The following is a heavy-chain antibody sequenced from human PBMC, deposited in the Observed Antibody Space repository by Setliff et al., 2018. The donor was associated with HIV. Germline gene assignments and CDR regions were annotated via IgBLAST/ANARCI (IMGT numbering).Heavy chain of an antibody. CDR2: ISRGGRTK. J-gene: IGHJ2*01. Sequence: SDYYMSWIRQAPGKGLEWISYISRGGRTKYYADSVKGRFTISRDNAKNSLYLQMNSLRAEDTTIYYCARVPVMATITYWYFDLWGRGTLVTVSS. V-gene: IGHV3-11*04. CDR1: SDYY. CDR3: ARVPVMATITYWYFDL. D-gene: IGHD5-12*01.